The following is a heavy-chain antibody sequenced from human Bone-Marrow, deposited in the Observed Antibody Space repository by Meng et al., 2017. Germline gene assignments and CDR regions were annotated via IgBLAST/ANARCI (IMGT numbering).Heavy chain of an antibody. V-gene: IGHV4-59*01. D-gene: IGHD3-22*01. CDR2: IYYSGST. CDR3: ARGEGDYYYDSSGYYYYGMDV. J-gene: IGHJ6*02. CDR1: GGSISSYY. Sequence: SETLSLTCTVSGGSISSYYWSWIRQPPGKGLEWIGYIYYSGSTNYNPSLKSRVTISVDTSKNQFSLKLSSVTAADTAVYYCARGEGDYYYDSSGYYYYGMDVWGQGTTVTVSS.